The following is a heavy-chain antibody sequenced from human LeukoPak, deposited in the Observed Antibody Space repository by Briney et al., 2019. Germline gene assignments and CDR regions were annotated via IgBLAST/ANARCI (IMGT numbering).Heavy chain of an antibody. CDR1: GFTFSNHA. CDR3: ARGAWAADGSTGNNFAS. CDR2: ISYDGRST. J-gene: IGHJ4*02. D-gene: IGHD6-13*01. V-gene: IGHV3-30-3*01. Sequence: GGSLRLSCATSGFTFSNHAIHWVRQAPGRGLEWVAGISYDGRSTHYTDSVKGRFTISRDNSKNTLSLQMDSLRTEDTSIYYCARGAWAADGSTGNNFASWGQGTLVIVSS.